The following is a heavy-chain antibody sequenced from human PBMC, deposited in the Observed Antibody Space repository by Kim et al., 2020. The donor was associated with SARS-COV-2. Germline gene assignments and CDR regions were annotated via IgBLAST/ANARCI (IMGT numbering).Heavy chain of an antibody. CDR2: IYPGDSDT. Sequence: GESLKISCKGSGYSFTSYWIGWVRQMPGKGLEWMGIIYPGDSDTRYSPSFQGQVTISADKSISTAYLQWSSLKASDTAMYYCARHAITIFGVVTPFDYWGQGTLVTVSS. CDR1: GYSFTSYW. J-gene: IGHJ4*02. CDR3: ARHAITIFGVVTPFDY. V-gene: IGHV5-51*01. D-gene: IGHD3-3*01.